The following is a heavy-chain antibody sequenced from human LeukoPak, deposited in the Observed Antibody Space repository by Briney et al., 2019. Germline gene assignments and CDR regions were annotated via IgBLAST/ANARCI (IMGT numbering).Heavy chain of an antibody. CDR3: ARVGGGSYYYYYYYYMDV. CDR1: GYTLTELS. Sequence: ASVKVSCKVSGYTLTELSMHWVRQAPGKGLEWMGGFDPEDGETIYAQKFQGRVTITADKSTSTAYMELSSLRSEDTAVYYCARVGGGSYYYYYYYYMDVWGKGTTVTVSS. V-gene: IGHV1-24*01. D-gene: IGHD1-26*01. CDR2: FDPEDGET. J-gene: IGHJ6*03.